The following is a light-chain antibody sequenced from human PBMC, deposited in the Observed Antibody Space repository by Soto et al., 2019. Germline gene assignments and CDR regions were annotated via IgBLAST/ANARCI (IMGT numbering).Light chain of an antibody. Sequence: EIVLTQSPGTLPLSPGERATLSCRASQSVITNSLAWYQYKPGRPLRLHIYGASNRPGGIPDRFIGSGFGTSITLTISSLEPEDFAIYYCQQYDTSPYTFGQGTKLEIK. CDR1: QSVITNS. V-gene: IGKV3-20*01. CDR3: QQYDTSPYT. J-gene: IGKJ2*01. CDR2: GAS.